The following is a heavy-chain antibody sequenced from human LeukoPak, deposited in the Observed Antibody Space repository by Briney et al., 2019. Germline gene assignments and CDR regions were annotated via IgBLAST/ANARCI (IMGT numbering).Heavy chain of an antibody. D-gene: IGHD1-26*01. V-gene: IGHV4-61*01. J-gene: IGHJ5*02. CDR3: ARRGGRGSSYWFDP. CDR1: GGSVSSDTYY. Sequence: PSETLSLTCTVSGGSVSSDTYYWSWIRQPPGKGLEWIGYVYYSGSTNYNPSVKSRVTISVDTSNNQFSLRLSSVTAADTAVYYCARRGGRGSSYWFDPWGQGTLVTVSS. CDR2: VYYSGST.